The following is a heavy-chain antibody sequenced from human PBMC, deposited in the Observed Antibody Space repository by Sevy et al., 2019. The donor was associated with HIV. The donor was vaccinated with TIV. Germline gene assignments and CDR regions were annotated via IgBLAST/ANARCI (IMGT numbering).Heavy chain of an antibody. CDR3: AGLGASGY. J-gene: IGHJ4*02. CDR2: ISNSGTTI. Sequence: GGSLRLSCAASGFSFSSYEMNWVRQAPGKGLEWVSYISNSGTTIYYADSVKGRFTISRDNAKNSLYLKMNSLRAEETAVYYCAGLGASGYWGQGTLVTVSS. D-gene: IGHD3-16*01. CDR1: GFSFSSYE. V-gene: IGHV3-48*03.